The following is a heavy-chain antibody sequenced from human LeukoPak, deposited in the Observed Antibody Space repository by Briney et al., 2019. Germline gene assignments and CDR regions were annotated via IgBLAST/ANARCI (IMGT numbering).Heavy chain of an antibody. V-gene: IGHV3-23*01. J-gene: IGHJ4*02. CDR1: GTTLSNYG. D-gene: IGHD3-22*01. CDR3: AKRGVVIRVILVGFHKEAYYFDS. Sequence: GGSLRLSCAVSGTTLSNYGMSWVRQAPGKGLEWVAGISDSGGSTNYADSVKGRFTISRDNPKNTLYLQMNSLRAEDTAVYFCAKRGVVIRVILVGFHKEAYYFDSWGQGALVTVSS. CDR2: ISDSGGST.